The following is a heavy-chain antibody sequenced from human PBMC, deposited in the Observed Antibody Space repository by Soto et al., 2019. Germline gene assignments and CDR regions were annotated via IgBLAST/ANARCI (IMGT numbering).Heavy chain of an antibody. Sequence: PSETLSLTCTVSGGSISSGDYYWSWIRQPPGKGLEWIWYIYYSGSTFYNPSLTNRVTISVDTSKNQFSLKMSAVIAADTAVYYCTGDYIPGVVRSLGRRRAGGFDRWGQGTLVTVSS. V-gene: IGHV4-30-4*03. CDR3: TGDYIPGVVRSLGRRRAGGFDR. J-gene: IGHJ5*02. CDR2: IYYSGST. CDR1: GGSISSGDYY. D-gene: IGHD2-2*01.